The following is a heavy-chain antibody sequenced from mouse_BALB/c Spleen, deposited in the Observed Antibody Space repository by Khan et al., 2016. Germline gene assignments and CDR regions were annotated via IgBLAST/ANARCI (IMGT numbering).Heavy chain of an antibody. CDR1: GISITTGNYR. D-gene: IGHD1-1*01. CDR2: IYYSGTI. J-gene: IGHJ4*01. CDR3: ARYYCYAMDY. V-gene: IGHV3-5*02. Sequence: EVQLQESGPGLVKPSQTVSLTCTVTGISITTGNYRWSWIRQFPGNKLEWIGYIYYSGTITYNPYLTRRTTITRDTSKNQFFLEMNSLTAEYTATYSFARYYCYAMDYWCQGTSVTVSS.